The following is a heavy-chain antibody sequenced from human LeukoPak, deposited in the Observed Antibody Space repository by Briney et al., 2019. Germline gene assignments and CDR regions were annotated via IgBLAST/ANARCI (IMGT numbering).Heavy chain of an antibody. CDR1: GLTFRNYW. CDR3: LSWSGKYYVTSEIPANS. Sequence: GGSLRLSCAASGLTFRNYWMSWIRQAAGKGLEWAAHISEDGSNKYYVDSVKGRFTISRDNAKNSLYLQMNSLRVEDTPVYYPLSWSGKYYVTSEIPANSWGQGTLVTVSS. CDR2: ISEDGSNK. V-gene: IGHV3-7*03. D-gene: IGHD3-10*02. J-gene: IGHJ4*02.